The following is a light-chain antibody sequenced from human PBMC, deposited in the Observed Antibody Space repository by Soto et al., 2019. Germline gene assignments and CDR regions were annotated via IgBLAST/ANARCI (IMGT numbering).Light chain of an antibody. CDR2: GAT. J-gene: IGKJ1*01. V-gene: IGKV1-9*01. CDR1: PAIASF. CDR3: QQLNGSPWT. Sequence: IQLTQSPSSLSASVGDRVTMTCRATPAIASFLAWYQQKPGTAPKLLIYGATTLQSGVPSRFSGSRSGTDYTLTIGSLQPEDFATYYCQQLNGSPWTFGQGTKVDIK.